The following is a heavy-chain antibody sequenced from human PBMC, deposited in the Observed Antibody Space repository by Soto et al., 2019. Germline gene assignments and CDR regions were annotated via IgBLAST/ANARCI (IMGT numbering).Heavy chain of an antibody. CDR2: LYTSGTT. Sequence: PSETLSLTCSVSGDSISSNHWSWIRQPAGKGLEWIGRLYTSGTTNYNPSMESRATMSADTSKNQLFLKLHSLTAADTAVYYCARDDSVAPAFYFDSWGPGALVTVSS. V-gene: IGHV4-4*07. CDR1: GDSISSNH. CDR3: ARDDSVAPAFYFDS. D-gene: IGHD5-12*01. J-gene: IGHJ4*02.